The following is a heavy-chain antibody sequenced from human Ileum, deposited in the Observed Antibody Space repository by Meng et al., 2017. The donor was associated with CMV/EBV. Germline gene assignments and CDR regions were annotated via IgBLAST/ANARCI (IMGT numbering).Heavy chain of an antibody. J-gene: IGHJ4*02. CDR1: GFIFSSYE. CDR3: ARDATYYDFLTGFKTDHFDH. CDR2: IGSGSGYI. Sequence: GESLKISCAASGFIFSSYEMNWVRQAPGKGLEWVSSIGSGSGYIYYADSVEGRFTISRDNANNSLYLQMNSLRAEDTAVYYCARDATYYDFLTGFKTDHFDHWGQGTLVTVSS. V-gene: IGHV3-21*06. D-gene: IGHD3-9*01.